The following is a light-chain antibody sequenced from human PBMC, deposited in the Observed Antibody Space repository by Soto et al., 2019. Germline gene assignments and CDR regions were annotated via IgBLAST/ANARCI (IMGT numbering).Light chain of an antibody. V-gene: IGLV2-8*01. J-gene: IGLJ2*01. CDR1: SSDVGDYSY. Sequence: QSVLTQPSSASGSPGQSVIISCTGTSSDVGDYSYVSWYQQHPGKAPKLMIYEVSKRPSGVPDRVSGSKSGNTASLTVSGLQAEDEGDYYCSSYAGSSNVIFGGGTKLTVL. CDR2: EVS. CDR3: SSYAGSSNVI.